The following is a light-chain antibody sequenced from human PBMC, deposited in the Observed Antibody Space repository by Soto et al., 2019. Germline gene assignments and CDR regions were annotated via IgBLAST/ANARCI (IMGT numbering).Light chain of an antibody. Sequence: QSALTQPGSVSGSPGQSVTISCTGTSNDVGRYDFVSWYQHHPGQPPKLMIYDVTERPSGVPDRFSGSKSGNTASLTISGLQAEDEADYHCSSYAGTHTLAFGSGTKVTVL. V-gene: IGLV2-11*01. CDR2: DVT. J-gene: IGLJ1*01. CDR1: SNDVGRYDF. CDR3: SSYAGTHTLA.